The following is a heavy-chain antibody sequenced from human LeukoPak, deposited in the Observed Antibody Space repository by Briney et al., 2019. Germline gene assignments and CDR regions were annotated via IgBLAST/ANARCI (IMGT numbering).Heavy chain of an antibody. CDR3: AKDLGVGAYLLFDYITSGLDS. CDR2: INTSSATI. Sequence: GGSLRLSCAASGFTFSSYTMNWVRQAPGKGLEWISYINTSSATIYFADSVKGRFTISRDNAKNSLYLQMNSLRAEDTAVYYCAKDLGVGAYLLFDYITSGLDSWGQGTLVTVSS. D-gene: IGHD2/OR15-2a*01. CDR1: GFTFSSYT. J-gene: IGHJ4*02. V-gene: IGHV3-48*01.